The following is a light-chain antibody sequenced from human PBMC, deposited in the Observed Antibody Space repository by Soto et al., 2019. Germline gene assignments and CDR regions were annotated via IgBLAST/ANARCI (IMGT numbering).Light chain of an antibody. Sequence: QSVLTQPPSVSGAPGQRVTISCTGSSSNIGAGYDVHWYQQLPGTAPKLLIYDNTNRPSGVPDRFSGSKSGTSASLAITGLQAEYEADYYCQSYDTSLRGRVFGGGTKLTVL. CDR2: DNT. CDR3: QSYDTSLRGRV. J-gene: IGLJ2*01. CDR1: SSNIGAGYD. V-gene: IGLV1-40*01.